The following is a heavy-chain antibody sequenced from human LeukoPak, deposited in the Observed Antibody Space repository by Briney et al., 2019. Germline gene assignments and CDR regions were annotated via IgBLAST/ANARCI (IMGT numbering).Heavy chain of an antibody. CDR3: ARASSTSCWDAFDI. Sequence: GGSLRLSCAASGFTFDDYAMHWVRQAPGKGLEWVSGISWNSGSIGYADSVKGRFTISRDNAKNSLYLQMNSLRAEDTALYYCARASSTSCWDAFDIWGQGTMVTVSS. D-gene: IGHD2-2*01. J-gene: IGHJ3*02. V-gene: IGHV3-9*01. CDR1: GFTFDDYA. CDR2: ISWNSGSI.